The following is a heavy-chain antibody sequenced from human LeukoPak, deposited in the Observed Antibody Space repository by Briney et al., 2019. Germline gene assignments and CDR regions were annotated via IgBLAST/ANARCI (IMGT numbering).Heavy chain of an antibody. V-gene: IGHV7-4-1*02. J-gene: IGHJ4*02. CDR3: AVTKPTQQWLPRFDY. CDR1: GYTLTCYA. CDR2: INTNTGNP. Sequence: ASVKVSCKASGYTLTCYAMNWVRQAPGQGLGWMGWINTNTGNPTYAQGFTGRFVFSLDTSVSTAYLQISSLKAEDTAVYYCAVTKPTQQWLPRFDYWGQGTLVTVSS. D-gene: IGHD6-19*01.